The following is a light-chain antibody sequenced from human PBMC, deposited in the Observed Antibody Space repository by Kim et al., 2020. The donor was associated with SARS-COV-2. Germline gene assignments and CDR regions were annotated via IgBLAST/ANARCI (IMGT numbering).Light chain of an antibody. CDR1: KLGGNY. Sequence: SYELTQPPSVSLSPGQTASITCSGDKLGGNYACWYQQKPGQSPVLLIYEDSKRPSGIPERFSGSMSGNTATLTISGTQAMDEADYYCQAWDTTSVLFGGGTQLTVL. CDR2: EDS. CDR3: QAWDTTSVL. J-gene: IGLJ3*02. V-gene: IGLV3-1*01.